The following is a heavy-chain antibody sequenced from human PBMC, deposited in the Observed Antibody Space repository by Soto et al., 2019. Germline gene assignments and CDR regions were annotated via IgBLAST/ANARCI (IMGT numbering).Heavy chain of an antibody. V-gene: IGHV3-33*01. J-gene: IGHJ3*02. Sequence: QVQLVESGGGVVQPGRSLRLSCAASGFTFSSYGMHWVRQAPGKGLEWVAVIWYDGSNKYYADSVKGRFTISRDNSKNTLYLQMNSLRAEDTAVYYCARVLWDPLDAFDIWGQGTMVTVSS. D-gene: IGHD2-2*01. CDR3: ARVLWDPLDAFDI. CDR1: GFTFSSYG. CDR2: IWYDGSNK.